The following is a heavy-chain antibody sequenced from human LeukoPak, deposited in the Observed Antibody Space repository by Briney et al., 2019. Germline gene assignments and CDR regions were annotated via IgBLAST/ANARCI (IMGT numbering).Heavy chain of an antibody. CDR3: ASRYETNAFDI. CDR2: ISYDGSNK. V-gene: IGHV3-30-3*01. CDR1: GFTFSSYA. D-gene: IGHD2-2*01. Sequence: GGSLRLSCAASGFTFSSYAMHWVRQAPGKGLEWVAVISYDGSNKYHADSVKGRFTISRDNSKNTLYLQMNSLRAEDTAVYYCASRYETNAFDIWGQGTMVTVSS. J-gene: IGHJ3*02.